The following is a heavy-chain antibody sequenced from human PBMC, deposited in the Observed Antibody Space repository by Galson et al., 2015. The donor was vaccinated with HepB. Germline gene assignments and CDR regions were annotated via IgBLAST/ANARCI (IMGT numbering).Heavy chain of an antibody. CDR3: ARVKGGVGATTPYYFDY. J-gene: IGHJ4*02. D-gene: IGHD1-26*01. V-gene: IGHV1-69*13. CDR2: IIPIFGTA. CDR1: GGTFSSYA. Sequence: SVKVSCKASGGTFSSYAISWVRQAPGQGLEWMGGIIPIFGTANYAQKFQGRVTITADESTSTAYMELSSLRSEDTAVYYCARVKGGVGATTPYYFDYWGQGTLVTVSS.